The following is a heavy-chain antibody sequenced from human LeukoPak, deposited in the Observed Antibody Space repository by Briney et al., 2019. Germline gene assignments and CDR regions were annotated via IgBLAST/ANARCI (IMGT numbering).Heavy chain of an antibody. CDR1: GFTFDDYA. J-gene: IGHJ3*02. CDR2: ISWNSGSI. V-gene: IGHV3-9*03. Sequence: GRSLRLSCAASGFTFDDYAMHWVRQAPGKGLEWVSGISWNSGSIGYADSVKGRFTISRDNAKNSLYLQMNSLRAEDMALYYCAKDSNGAFDIWGQGTMVTVSS. D-gene: IGHD2-8*01. CDR3: AKDSNGAFDI.